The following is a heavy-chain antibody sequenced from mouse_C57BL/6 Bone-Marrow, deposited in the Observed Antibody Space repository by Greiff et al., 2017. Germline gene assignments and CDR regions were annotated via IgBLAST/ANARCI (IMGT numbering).Heavy chain of an antibody. CDR1: GFSLTSYA. CDR2: IWTGGGT. CDR3: AIYYGSSPWFAY. V-gene: IGHV2-9-1*01. D-gene: IGHD1-1*01. J-gene: IGHJ3*01. Sequence: QVTLKVSGPGLVAPSQSLSITCTVSGFSLTSYAISWVRQPPGKGLEWLGVIWTGGGTNYNSALKSRLSISKDNSKSQVFLKMNSLQTDDTARYYCAIYYGSSPWFAYWGQGTLVTVSA.